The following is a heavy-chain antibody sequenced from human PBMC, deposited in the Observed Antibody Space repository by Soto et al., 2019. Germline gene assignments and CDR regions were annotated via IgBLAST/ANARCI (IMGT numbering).Heavy chain of an antibody. CDR3: ATAKLLLPWLFDY. D-gene: IGHD2-15*01. Sequence: PGGSLRLSCAASGFIVSSNYMSWVRQAPGKGLEWVSVIYSGGSTFYADSVKCRFIISRDDSKNTLFLQMNSLRAEDTAVYYCATAKLLLPWLFDYWGQGTLVTVSS. CDR2: IYSGGST. J-gene: IGHJ4*02. CDR1: GFIVSSNY. V-gene: IGHV3-66*01.